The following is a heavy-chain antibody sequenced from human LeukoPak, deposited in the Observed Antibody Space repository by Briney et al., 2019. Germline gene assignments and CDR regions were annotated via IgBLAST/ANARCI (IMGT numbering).Heavy chain of an antibody. CDR3: AKDLWFGEFPYYFDY. D-gene: IGHD3-10*01. Sequence: GGSLRLSCAASGFTFSHHWLSWVRQAPGTGLEWVANIKQDGSEKYYVDSVKGRFTISRDNAKNSLYLQMDSLRAEDTAVYYCAKDLWFGEFPYYFDYWGQGTLVTVSS. V-gene: IGHV3-7*01. CDR2: IKQDGSEK. J-gene: IGHJ4*02. CDR1: GFTFSHHW.